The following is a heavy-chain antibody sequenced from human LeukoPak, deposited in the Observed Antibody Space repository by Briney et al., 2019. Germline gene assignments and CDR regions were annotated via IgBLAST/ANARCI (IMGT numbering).Heavy chain of an antibody. Sequence: ASVKVSCKASGYTFTGYYMHWVRQAPGQGLGWMGRINPNSGDIKYAQKFQGRVTMTRDTSISTAYMELSRLTSDDTAVYYCANRYCGSPNCYANFDYWGQGPLFPVSS. J-gene: IGHJ4*02. CDR3: ANRYCGSPNCYANFDY. CDR1: GYTFTGYY. D-gene: IGHD2-2*01. CDR2: INPNSGDI. V-gene: IGHV1-2*06.